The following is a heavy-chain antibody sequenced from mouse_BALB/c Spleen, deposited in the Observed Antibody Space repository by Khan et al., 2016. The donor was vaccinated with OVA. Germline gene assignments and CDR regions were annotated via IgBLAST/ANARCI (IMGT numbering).Heavy chain of an antibody. V-gene: IGHV1S81*02. Sequence: QVQLKESGAELVKPGASVKLSCKASGYTFTSYWMHWVKQRPGQGLEWIGYINPNNGRAHQNEKFKSKATLTVDKSSSTAYMQLSSLTSEHSAVHYCARGGYGSLAYWGQGTLVTVSA. J-gene: IGHJ3*01. CDR1: GYTFTSYW. CDR3: ARGGYGSLAY. D-gene: IGHD2-10*02. CDR2: INPNNGRA.